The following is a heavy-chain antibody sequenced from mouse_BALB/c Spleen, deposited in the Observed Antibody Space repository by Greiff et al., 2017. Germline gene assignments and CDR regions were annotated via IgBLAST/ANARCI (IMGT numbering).Heavy chain of an antibody. CDR2: IRLKSNNYAT. Sequence: DVKLVESGGGLVQPGGSMKLSCVASGFTFSNYWMNWVRQSPEKGLEWVAEIRLKSNNYATHYAASVKGRFTISRDDSKSSVYLQMNNLRAEDTGIYYCTPPLLLRRYYAMDYWGQGTSVTVSS. D-gene: IGHD1-1*01. V-gene: IGHV6-6*02. CDR1: GFTFSNYW. CDR3: TPPLLLRRYYAMDY. J-gene: IGHJ4*01.